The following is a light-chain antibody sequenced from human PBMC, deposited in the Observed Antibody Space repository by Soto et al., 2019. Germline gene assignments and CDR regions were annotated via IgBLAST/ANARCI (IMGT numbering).Light chain of an antibody. CDR2: DAS. Sequence: IVLTQSPATLSLSPGERATLSCRASQSVGSYLAWYQQKPGQAPRLLIYDASNRATGIPARFTGSGSGTDFTLSISSLEPEDFAVYYCQQRGNWPPFTFGGGTKVEIK. J-gene: IGKJ4*01. CDR3: QQRGNWPPFT. V-gene: IGKV3-11*01. CDR1: QSVGSY.